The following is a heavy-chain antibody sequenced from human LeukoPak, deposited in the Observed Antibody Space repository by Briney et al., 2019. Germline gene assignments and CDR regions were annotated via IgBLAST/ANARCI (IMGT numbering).Heavy chain of an antibody. CDR3: VKGGNGPLEY. D-gene: IGHD3-16*01. Sequence: ASVKVSCKASGGTFSSYAISWVRQAPGQGLEWMGGIIPIFGTANYAQKFQGRVTITADESTSAAYMELSSLRVEDTAVYYCVKGGNGPLEYWGQGSLVTVSS. CDR2: IIPIFGTA. J-gene: IGHJ4*02. V-gene: IGHV1-69*01. CDR1: GGTFSSYA.